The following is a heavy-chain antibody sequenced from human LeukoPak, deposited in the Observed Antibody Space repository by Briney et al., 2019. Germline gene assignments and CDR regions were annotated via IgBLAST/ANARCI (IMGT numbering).Heavy chain of an antibody. CDR1: GFTFSTSW. Sequence: GGSLRLSCAASGFTFSTSWMSWVRQVPGKGLEWVANIKKDGSETYYVDSVKGRFTISRDNAKNSLYLQMNSLRAEDTAVYYCARDEEVAAAGYYYYGMDVWGQGATVTVSS. CDR3: ARDEEVAAAGYYYYGMDV. CDR2: IKKDGSET. J-gene: IGHJ6*02. D-gene: IGHD6-13*01. V-gene: IGHV3-7*03.